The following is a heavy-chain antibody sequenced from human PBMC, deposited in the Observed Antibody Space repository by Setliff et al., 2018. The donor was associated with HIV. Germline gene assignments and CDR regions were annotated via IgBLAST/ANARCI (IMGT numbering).Heavy chain of an antibody. V-gene: IGHV3-30*02. CDR3: AKDNDYVWGSFSAASKGRYGMDV. J-gene: IGHJ6*02. D-gene: IGHD3-16*01. Sequence: PGGSLRLSCAASGFTFNNYGMHWVRQAPGKGLEWVAFIRYDGSKKYYADSVKGRFSISRDNSNNTLYLQMNSLRAEDTAVYDCAKDNDYVWGSFSAASKGRYGMDVWGQGTTVTVSS. CDR1: GFTFNNYG. CDR2: IRYDGSKK.